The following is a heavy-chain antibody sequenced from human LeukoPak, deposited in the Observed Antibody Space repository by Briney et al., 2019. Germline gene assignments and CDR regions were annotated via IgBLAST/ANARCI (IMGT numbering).Heavy chain of an antibody. J-gene: IGHJ4*02. CDR1: GFTFSSYG. CDR2: ISYDGSNK. V-gene: IGHV3-30*19. Sequence: GGSLRLSCAASGFTFSSYGMHWVRQAPGKGLEWVAVISYDGSNKYYADSVKGRFTISRDNSKNTLYLQMNSLRAEDTAVYYCARAGIAVAATGFDYWGQGTLVTVSS. CDR3: ARAGIAVAATGFDY. D-gene: IGHD6-19*01.